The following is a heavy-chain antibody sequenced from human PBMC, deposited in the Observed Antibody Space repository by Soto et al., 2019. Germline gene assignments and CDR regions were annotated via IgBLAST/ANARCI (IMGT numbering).Heavy chain of an antibody. D-gene: IGHD3-9*01. CDR2: ISVSGTMR. CDR3: ATADLTGTV. CDR1: GFTFSSYE. J-gene: IGHJ6*02. Sequence: GGSLRLSCAPYGFTFSSYEMNWVRQAPGKGLEWVSYISVSGTMRFYADAVKGRFTISRDNTKKILYLQMNSLRAEDTALYYCATADLTGTVWGQGTTVTVSS. V-gene: IGHV3-48*03.